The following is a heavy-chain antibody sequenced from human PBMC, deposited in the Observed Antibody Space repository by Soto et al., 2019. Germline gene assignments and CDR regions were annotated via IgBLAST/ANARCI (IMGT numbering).Heavy chain of an antibody. J-gene: IGHJ3*02. Sequence: GGSLRLSCAASGFTFDDYGMSWVRQAPGKGLEWVSGINWNGGSTGYADSVKGRFTISRDNAKNSLYLQMNSLRAEDTALYYCARDVGYYDSSGYYYPIAFDIWGQGTMVT. D-gene: IGHD3-22*01. CDR2: INWNGGST. CDR1: GFTFDDYG. CDR3: ARDVGYYDSSGYYYPIAFDI. V-gene: IGHV3-20*04.